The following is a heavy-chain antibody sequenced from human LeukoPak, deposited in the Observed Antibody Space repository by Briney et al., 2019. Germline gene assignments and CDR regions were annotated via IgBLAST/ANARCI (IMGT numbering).Heavy chain of an antibody. CDR2: ISYDGSNK. D-gene: IGHD6-13*01. CDR3: AKGETAAGTRGYFDY. CDR1: GFTFSSYG. J-gene: IGHJ4*02. Sequence: TGGSLRLSCAASGFTFSSYGMHWVRQAPGKGLEWVAVISYDGSNKYYADSVKGRFTISRDNSKNTLYLQMNSLRAEDTAVYYCAKGETAAGTRGYFDYWGQGTLVTVSS. V-gene: IGHV3-30*18.